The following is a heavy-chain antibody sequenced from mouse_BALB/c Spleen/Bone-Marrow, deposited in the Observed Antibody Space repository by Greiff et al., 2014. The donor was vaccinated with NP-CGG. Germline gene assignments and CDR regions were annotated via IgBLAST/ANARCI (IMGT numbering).Heavy chain of an antibody. J-gene: IGHJ3*01. D-gene: IGHD1-1*01. Sequence: VQLVESGAELVKPGASVKLSCKASGYTFTGYWMHWVKQRPGQGLEWIGEINPSNGRTNYNEKFKSMATLTADKSSSTAYMKLNILTSEDYAVVYCAGLIYGSSDSFAYWGQGTLVTVSA. CDR3: AGLIYGSSDSFAY. CDR2: INPSNGRT. V-gene: IGHV1S81*02. CDR1: GYTFTGYW.